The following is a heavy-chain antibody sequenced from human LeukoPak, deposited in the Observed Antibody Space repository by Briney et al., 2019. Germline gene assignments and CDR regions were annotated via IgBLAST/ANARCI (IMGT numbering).Heavy chain of an antibody. J-gene: IGHJ4*02. CDR2: IKQDRTEK. V-gene: IGHV3-7*01. Sequence: GGSLRLXCAASGFTFSSYWMGWVRQPPGKVLEWVANIKQDRTEKYYVDSVKGRFTITRDNAKNSLYLQMNSLRAEDTAVFYCARMIMGAVDYWGQGTLVTVSS. CDR1: GFTFSSYW. D-gene: IGHD1-26*01. CDR3: ARMIMGAVDY.